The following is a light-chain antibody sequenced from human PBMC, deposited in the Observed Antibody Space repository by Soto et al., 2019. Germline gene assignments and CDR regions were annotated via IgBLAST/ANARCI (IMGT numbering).Light chain of an antibody. Sequence: DIQMTQSPSTLSASVGYRVTITFRASQSISSWLAWYQQKPGKVPKLLIYAASTLQSGVPSRFSGSGSGTDFTLTISSLQPEDVATYYCQKYNSAPWTFGQATKVDIK. V-gene: IGKV1-27*01. CDR2: AAS. CDR1: QSISSW. CDR3: QKYNSAPWT. J-gene: IGKJ1*01.